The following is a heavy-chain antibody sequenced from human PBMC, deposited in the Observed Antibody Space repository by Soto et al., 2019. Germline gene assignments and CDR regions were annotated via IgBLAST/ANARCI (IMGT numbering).Heavy chain of an antibody. V-gene: IGHV3-33*01. CDR1: GLNFRNCG. CDR2: IWYDGSTK. Sequence: QIQLVESGGGVVQPGTSLSLSCAASGLNFRNCGMHWVRQAPGKGLEWVSVIWYDGSTKYYADSVMGRFTISRDTYGSTLFLQMDSLRAEDTAVYYCVRALGRPVGRLMNDAFNLWGQGTMVTVSS. D-gene: IGHD1-26*01. J-gene: IGHJ3*01. CDR3: VRALGRPVGRLMNDAFNL.